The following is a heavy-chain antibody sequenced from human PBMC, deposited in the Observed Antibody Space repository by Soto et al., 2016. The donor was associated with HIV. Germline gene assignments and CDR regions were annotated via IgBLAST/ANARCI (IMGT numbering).Heavy chain of an antibody. V-gene: IGHV4-4*02. D-gene: IGHD3-16*01. J-gene: IGHJ6*02. Sequence: QVQLQESGPGLVEPSGTLSLTCAASGASISSNNWWSWIRQPPRKGLEWIGEMYHIGNSNYNPSLNSRVTISIDKSKNEFSLTLTSVTAADTAIYYCVSYVWGTPPNGKDVWGQGTTVTVSS. CDR1: GASISSNNW. CDR3: VSYVWGTPPNGKDV. CDR2: MYHIGNS.